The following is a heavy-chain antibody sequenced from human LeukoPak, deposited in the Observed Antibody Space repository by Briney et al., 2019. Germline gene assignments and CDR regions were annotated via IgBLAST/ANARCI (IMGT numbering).Heavy chain of an antibody. CDR1: GFTFSLYS. V-gene: IGHV3-53*01. Sequence: GGSLRLSCAASGFTFSLYSMTWVRQAPGKGLEWVSFIYNGDNTYYADSVKGRFTVSRDNSKNTLYLQMNNLRAEDTAIYYCAGGYSSAWYPIDYWGQGTLVTVSS. CDR3: AGGYSSAWYPIDY. CDR2: IYNGDNT. J-gene: IGHJ4*02. D-gene: IGHD6-19*01.